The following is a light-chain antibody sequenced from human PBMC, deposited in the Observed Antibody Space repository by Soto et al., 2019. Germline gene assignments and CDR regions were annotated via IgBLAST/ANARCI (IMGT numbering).Light chain of an antibody. CDR3: QQYGSSPPLT. CDR2: GAS. J-gene: IGKJ4*01. V-gene: IGKV3-20*01. CDR1: QSVSSS. Sequence: EIVLTQSPGTLSLSPGDRATLSCRASQSVSSSLAWYQQKLGQAPRLLIYGASSRATGIPDRFSGSGSGTDFTVTISSLVPEDFVVYCCQQYGSSPPLTFGGGTKVEIK.